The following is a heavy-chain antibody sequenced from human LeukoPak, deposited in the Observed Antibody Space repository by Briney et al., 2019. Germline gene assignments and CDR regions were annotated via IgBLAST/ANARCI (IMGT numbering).Heavy chain of an antibody. CDR1: GYTFTSYY. J-gene: IGHJ6*02. V-gene: IGHV1-46*01. Sequence: GASVKVSCKASGYTFTSYYMHWVRQAPGQGLEWMGIINPSGGSTSYAQKFQGRVTMTRDTSTSTVYMELSSLRSEDTAVYYCARQPLEWLVYYYYYYGMDVWGQGTTVTVSS. CDR3: ARQPLEWLVYYYYYYGMDV. CDR2: INPSGGST. D-gene: IGHD3-3*01.